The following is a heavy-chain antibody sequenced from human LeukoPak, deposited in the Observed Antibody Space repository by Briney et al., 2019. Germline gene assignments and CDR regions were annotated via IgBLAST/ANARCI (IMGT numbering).Heavy chain of an antibody. CDR3: ARGYFANWFDP. D-gene: IGHD3-9*01. J-gene: IGHJ5*02. CDR1: GYTFTGYY. CDR2: IIPIFGTA. V-gene: IGHV1-69*06. Sequence: ASVKVSCKASGYTFTGYYMHWVRQAPGQGLEWMGGIIPIFGTANYAQKFQGRVTITADKSTSTAYMELSRLRSDDTAVYYCARGYFANWFDPWGQGTLVTVSS.